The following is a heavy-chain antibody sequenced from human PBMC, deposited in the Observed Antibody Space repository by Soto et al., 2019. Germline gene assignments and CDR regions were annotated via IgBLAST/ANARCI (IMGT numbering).Heavy chain of an antibody. Sequence: GASVKVSCKASGYTFTGYYIHWVRRAPGQGLEWMGWINPNSGGTKYAQKFQGRVTLTRDTSISTAYMELSSLRSDDTAVYYCARVYTSGWYYFDYWGQGTLVTVSS. D-gene: IGHD6-19*01. V-gene: IGHV1-2*02. CDR2: INPNSGGT. CDR1: GYTFTGYY. J-gene: IGHJ4*02. CDR3: ARVYTSGWYYFDY.